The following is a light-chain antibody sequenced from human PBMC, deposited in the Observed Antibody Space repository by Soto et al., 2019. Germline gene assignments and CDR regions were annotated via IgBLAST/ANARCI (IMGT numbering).Light chain of an antibody. V-gene: IGKV1-39*01. CDR3: QQSYTVPRP. CDR1: QSVSDY. J-gene: IGKJ1*01. Sequence: DIQMTQSPLSLSASVGDRVTITCRASQSVSDYLNWYQQKPGKAPNLLIFLTSTLQSGVPSRFAGSGSGTEFTLTITNLQPEDFGVYYCQQSYTVPRPFGQGTKVQIK. CDR2: LTS.